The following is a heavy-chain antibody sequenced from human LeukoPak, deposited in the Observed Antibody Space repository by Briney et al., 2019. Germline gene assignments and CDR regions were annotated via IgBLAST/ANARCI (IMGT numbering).Heavy chain of an antibody. D-gene: IGHD2-2*01. J-gene: IGHJ3*02. CDR2: ISGGST. CDR1: GFTVSSNE. CDR3: ARAQGYCSSTSCTDAFDI. Sequence: GGSLRLSCAASGFTVSSNEMSWVRQAPGKGLEWVSSISGGSTYYADSRKGRFTISRDNSKNTLHLQMNSLRAEDTAVYYCARAQGYCSSTSCTDAFDIWGQGTMVTVSS. V-gene: IGHV3-38-3*01.